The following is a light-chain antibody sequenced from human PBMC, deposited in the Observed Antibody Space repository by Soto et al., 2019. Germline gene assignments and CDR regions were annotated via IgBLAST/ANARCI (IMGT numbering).Light chain of an antibody. CDR2: DAS. J-gene: IGKJ1*01. CDR1: QSVSSY. CDR3: LQRSDWPRT. V-gene: IGKV3-11*01. Sequence: EIVLTQSPATLSLSPGERATLSCRASQSVSSYLAWYQQKPGQAPRLLIYDASNRATGIPARFSGSGSGTDFTLTISSLEPEDFAVYYCLQRSDWPRTLGQGTKVEIK.